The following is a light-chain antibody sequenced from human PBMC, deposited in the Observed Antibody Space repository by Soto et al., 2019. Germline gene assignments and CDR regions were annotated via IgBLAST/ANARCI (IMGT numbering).Light chain of an antibody. CDR2: GAS. J-gene: IGKJ4*01. CDR1: QSISNT. Sequence: EIVMTQSPATLSVAPGERATLSCRASQSISNTVAWYQQRPGQAPRLLIFGASTRATGIPARFSGSGSGTEFPLTISSLQSEDSAVYYCQQHNGWPLTFGGGTKVEIK. V-gene: IGKV3-15*01. CDR3: QQHNGWPLT.